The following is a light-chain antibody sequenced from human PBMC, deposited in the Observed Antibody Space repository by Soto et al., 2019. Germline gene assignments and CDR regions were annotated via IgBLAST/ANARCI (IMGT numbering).Light chain of an antibody. J-gene: IGKJ2*01. Sequence: DVQLSAASGTLAELVGHRITITYRASQGISSYLAWYQQKPGKAPKLLIYAASTLQSGVPSRFSGSGSGTDFTFISSCLQSEDFATYYCQQHYSYPYTIAQGTKV. CDR3: QQHYSYPYT. CDR2: AAS. V-gene: IGKV1-9*01. CDR1: QGISSY.